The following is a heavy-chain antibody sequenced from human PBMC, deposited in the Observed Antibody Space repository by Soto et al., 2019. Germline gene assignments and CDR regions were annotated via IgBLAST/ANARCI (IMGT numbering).Heavy chain of an antibody. CDR3: AKGFTVTLHYYYYMDV. CDR2: ISGSGGST. J-gene: IGHJ6*03. D-gene: IGHD4-17*01. CDR1: GFTFSSYA. Sequence: GGSLRLSCAASGFTFSSYAMSWVRQAPGKGLEWVSAISGSGGSTYYADSVKGRFTISRDNSKNTLYLQMNSLRAEDTAVYYCAKGFTVTLHYYYYMDVWGKGTTVTVSS. V-gene: IGHV3-23*01.